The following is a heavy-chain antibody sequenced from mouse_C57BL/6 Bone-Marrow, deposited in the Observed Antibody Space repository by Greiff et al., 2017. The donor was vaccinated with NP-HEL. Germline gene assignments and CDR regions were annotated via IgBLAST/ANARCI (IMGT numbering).Heavy chain of an antibody. CDR2: ISNGGGST. J-gene: IGHJ4*01. D-gene: IGHD1-1*01. CDR3: ARQGIITTGGNYAMDY. CDR1: GFTFSDYY. Sequence: EVNLVESGGGLVQPGGSLKLSCAASGFTFSDYYMYWVRQTPEKRLEWVAYISNGGGSTYYPDTVKGRFTISRDNAKNTLYLQMSRLKSEDTAMYYCARQGIITTGGNYAMDYWGQGTSVTVSS. V-gene: IGHV5-12*01.